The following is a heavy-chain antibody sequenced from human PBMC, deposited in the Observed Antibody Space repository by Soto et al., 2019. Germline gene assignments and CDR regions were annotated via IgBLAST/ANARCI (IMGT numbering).Heavy chain of an antibody. CDR3: ARDSDSGSYIDY. V-gene: IGHV1-69*01. J-gene: IGHJ4*02. CDR2: TIPIFGTA. Sequence: QVQLVQSGAEVKKPGSSVTVSCKASGGTFSSYAISWVRQAPGQGLEWMGGTIPIFGTADYAQKYQGRVTITADESTSTAYMEPSSLRSEETAVYYCARDSDSGSYIDYWGQGTLVTVSS. D-gene: IGHD3-10*01. CDR1: GGTFSSYA.